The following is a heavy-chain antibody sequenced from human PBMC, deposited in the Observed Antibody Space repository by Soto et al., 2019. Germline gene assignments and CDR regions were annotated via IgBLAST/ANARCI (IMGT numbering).Heavy chain of an antibody. J-gene: IGHJ5*02. Sequence: ASVKVSCKASGYTFTSYGISWLRQAPGQGLEWMGWISAYNGNTNYAQKLQGRVTMTTDTSTSTAYMELRSLRSDDTAVYYCARDTTVVPVAYANWFDPWGQGTLVTVSS. V-gene: IGHV1-18*01. CDR2: ISAYNGNT. CDR1: GYTFTSYG. D-gene: IGHD2-2*01. CDR3: ARDTTVVPVAYANWFDP.